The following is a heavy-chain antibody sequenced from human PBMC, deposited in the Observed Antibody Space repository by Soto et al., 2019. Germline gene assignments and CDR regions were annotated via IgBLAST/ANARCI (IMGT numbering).Heavy chain of an antibody. J-gene: IGHJ4*02. Sequence: ASVKVSCKASGYTFTSYYMHWVRQAPGQGLEWMGIINPSGGSTSYAQKFQGRVTMTRDTSTSTVYMELSSLRSEDTAVYYCARDHFRLLPGHYGSGSYYFDYWGQGTLVTVSS. CDR1: GYTFTSYY. CDR3: ARDHFRLLPGHYGSGSYYFDY. V-gene: IGHV1-46*03. CDR2: INPSGGST. D-gene: IGHD3-10*01.